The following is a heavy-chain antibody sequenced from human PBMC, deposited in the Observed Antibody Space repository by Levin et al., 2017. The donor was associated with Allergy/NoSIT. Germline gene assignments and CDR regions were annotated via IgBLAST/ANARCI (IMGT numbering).Heavy chain of an antibody. CDR3: AKDRWFLKYDAFDI. CDR2: ISGSGGST. Sequence: GESLKISCAASGFTFSSYAMSWVRQAPGKGLEWVSAISGSGGSTYYADSVKGRFTISRDNSKNTLYLQMNSLRAEDTAVYYCAKDRWFLKYDAFDIWGQGTMVTVSS. CDR1: GFTFSSYA. D-gene: IGHD2-15*01. J-gene: IGHJ3*02. V-gene: IGHV3-23*01.